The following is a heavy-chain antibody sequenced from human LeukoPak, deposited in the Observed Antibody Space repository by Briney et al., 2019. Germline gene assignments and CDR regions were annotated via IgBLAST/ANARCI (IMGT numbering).Heavy chain of an antibody. CDR1: GGSISNYY. CDR3: ARVHSGYDFGNRKYYYFDY. V-gene: IGHV4-59*08. D-gene: IGHD5-12*01. CDR2: IYYRGST. Sequence: SETLSLTCTVSGGSISNYYWSWIRQPPGKGLEWIGYIYYRGSTNYNPSLKSRVTISVDTSKNQFSLKLSSVTAADTAVYYCARVHSGYDFGNRKYYYFDYWGQGILVTVSS. J-gene: IGHJ4*02.